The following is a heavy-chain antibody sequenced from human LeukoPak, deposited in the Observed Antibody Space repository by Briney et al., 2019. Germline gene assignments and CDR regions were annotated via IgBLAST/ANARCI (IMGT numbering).Heavy chain of an antibody. CDR2: ISSSSSYI. CDR1: GLTFSSYS. V-gene: IGHV3-21*01. J-gene: IGHJ4*02. D-gene: IGHD2-2*01. CDR3: ASGVLGYCSSTSCYEGVY. Sequence: GGSLRLSCAASGLTFSSYSMNWVRQAPGKGLEWVSSISSSSSYIYYADSVKGRFTISRDNAKNSLYLQMNSLRAEDTAVYYCASGVLGYCSSTSCYEGVYWGQGTLVTVSS.